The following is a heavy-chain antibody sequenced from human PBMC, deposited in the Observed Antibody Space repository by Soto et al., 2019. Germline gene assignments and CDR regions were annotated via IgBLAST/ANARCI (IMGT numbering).Heavy chain of an antibody. CDR1: GYTFTSYY. Sequence: ASVKVSCKASGYTFTSYYMHWVRQAPGQGLEWMGIINPSGGSTSYAQKFQGRVTMTRDTSTSTVYMELSSLRSEDTAVYYCARDISLSGKWDYFDYWGQGTLVTVSS. CDR2: INPSGGST. CDR3: ARDISLSGKWDYFDY. D-gene: IGHD3-3*01. J-gene: IGHJ4*02. V-gene: IGHV1-46*01.